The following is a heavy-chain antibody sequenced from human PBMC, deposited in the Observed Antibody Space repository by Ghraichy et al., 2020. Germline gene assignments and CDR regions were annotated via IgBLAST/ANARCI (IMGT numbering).Heavy chain of an antibody. V-gene: IGHV4-39*01. CDR2: IYYSGST. J-gene: IGHJ3*02. CDR3: ATYCSGGSCFDLWAFDI. D-gene: IGHD2-15*01. CDR1: GGSISSSSYY. Sequence: SETLSPTCTVSGGSISSSSYYWGWIRQPPGKGLEWIGSIYYSGSTYYNPSLKSRVTISIDTSKNQFSLKLSSVTAADTAVYYCATYCSGGSCFDLWAFDIWGQGTMVTVSS.